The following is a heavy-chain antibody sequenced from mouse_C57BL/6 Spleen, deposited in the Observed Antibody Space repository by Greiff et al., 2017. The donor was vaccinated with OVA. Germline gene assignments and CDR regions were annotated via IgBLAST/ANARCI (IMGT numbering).Heavy chain of an antibody. V-gene: IGHV1-39*01. CDR2: INPNCGTT. CDR3: VYDGYYDYAMDY. CDR1: GYSFTDYN. D-gene: IGHD2-3*01. Sequence: VQLQQSGPELVKPGASVKISCKASGYSFTDYNMNWVKQSNGKSLEWIGVINPNCGTTSYNQKFKGKATLTVNQSSSTAYMQLNSLTSEDSAVYYCVYDGYYDYAMDYWGQGTSVTVSS. J-gene: IGHJ4*01.